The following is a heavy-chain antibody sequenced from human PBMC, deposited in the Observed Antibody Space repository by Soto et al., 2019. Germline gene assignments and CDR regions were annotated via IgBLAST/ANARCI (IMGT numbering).Heavy chain of an antibody. D-gene: IGHD3-10*01. CDR2: INHSGST. Sequence: SETLSLTCAVYGGSFSGYYWSWIRQPPGKGLEWIGEINHSGSTNYNPSLKSRVTISVDTSKNQFSRKLSSVTAADTAVYYCARGRPLYYYGSGSYYKGPLHPPLDVWGKGTTVTVSS. V-gene: IGHV4-34*01. CDR1: GGSFSGYY. CDR3: ARGRPLYYYGSGSYYKGPLHPPLDV. J-gene: IGHJ6*04.